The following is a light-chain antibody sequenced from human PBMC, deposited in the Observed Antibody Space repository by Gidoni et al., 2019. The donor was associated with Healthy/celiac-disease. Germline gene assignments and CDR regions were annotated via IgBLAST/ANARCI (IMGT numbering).Light chain of an antibody. J-gene: IGLJ1*01. V-gene: IGLV2-23*01. CDR3: CSYAGSSYV. CDR2: EGS. Sequence: QSALTQPASVSASPGQSITIPCTGTSSDVGSYNLVSWYQQHPGKAPKLMIYEGSKRPSGVSKRFSGSKSGNTASLTISGLQAEDEADYYCCSYAGSSYVFGTGTKVTVL. CDR1: SSDVGSYNL.